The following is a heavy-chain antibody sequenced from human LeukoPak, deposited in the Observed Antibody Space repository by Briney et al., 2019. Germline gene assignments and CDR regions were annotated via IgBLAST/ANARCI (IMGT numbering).Heavy chain of an antibody. D-gene: IGHD3-22*01. V-gene: IGHV3-23*01. CDR1: GFTFSSYA. CDR3: AKASAGYYDSSGYPLQH. J-gene: IGHJ1*01. CDR2: ISGSGGST. Sequence: GGSLRLSCAASGFTFSSYAMSWVRQAPGKGLEWVSAISGSGGSTYYADSVKGRFTISRDNSKNTLYVQMNSLRAEDTAVYYCAKASAGYYDSSGYPLQHWGQGTLVTVSS.